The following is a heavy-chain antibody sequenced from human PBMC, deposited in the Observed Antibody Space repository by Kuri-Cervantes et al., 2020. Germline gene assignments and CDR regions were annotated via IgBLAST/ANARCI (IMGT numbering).Heavy chain of an antibody. D-gene: IGHD1-26*01. CDR2: ISGYNGDT. CDR1: GYTFTNYG. CDR3: ARLPNPVGATWWFDP. J-gene: IGHJ5*02. V-gene: IGHV1-18*01. Sequence: ASVKVSCKASGYTFTNYGIAWVRQAPGQGLEWMGWISGYNGDTNYAQKLQGRVTMTTDTSTSTAYMELRSLRSDDTAVYYCARLPNPVGATWWFDPWGQGTLVTVSS.